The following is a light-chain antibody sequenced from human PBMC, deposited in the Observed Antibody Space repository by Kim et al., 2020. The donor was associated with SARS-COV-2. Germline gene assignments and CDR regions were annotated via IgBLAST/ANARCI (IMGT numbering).Light chain of an antibody. Sequence: SPGESATLSCRASQTISNGLAWYRQKPGQAPPLLIYGASNRATDIPARFSGSGSGTEFTLTISSLQSEDFAVYYCHHYNNWPPLFTFGQGTKLEI. CDR1: QTISNG. J-gene: IGKJ2*01. V-gene: IGKV3D-15*01. CDR3: HHYNNWPPLFT. CDR2: GAS.